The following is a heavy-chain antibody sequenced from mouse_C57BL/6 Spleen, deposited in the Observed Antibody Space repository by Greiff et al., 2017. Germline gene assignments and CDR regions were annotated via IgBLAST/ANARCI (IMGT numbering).Heavy chain of an antibody. Sequence: QVQLQQPGAELVMPGASVKLSCKASGYTFTSYWMHWVKQRPGPGLEWIGEIDPSDSYTNYNQKFKGKSTLTVDKSSSTAYMQLSSLTSEDSAVYYCASMVTAGAMDYWGQGTSVTVSS. V-gene: IGHV1-69*01. CDR3: ASMVTAGAMDY. CDR1: GYTFTSYW. J-gene: IGHJ4*01. CDR2: IDPSDSYT. D-gene: IGHD2-2*01.